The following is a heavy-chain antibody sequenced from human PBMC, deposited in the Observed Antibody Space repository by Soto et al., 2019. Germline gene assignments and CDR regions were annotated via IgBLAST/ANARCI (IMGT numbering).Heavy chain of an antibody. Sequence: VHLVESGGGLVQPGRSLRLSCAASGFTFSSYGMHWVRQAPGKGLEWVAVISYDGSNKYYADSVKGRFTISRDNSKNTLYLQMTSLRAEDTAVYYCAKASYYYDSSGYPRDDAFDIWGQGTMVTVSS. CDR1: GFTFSSYG. V-gene: IGHV3-30*18. J-gene: IGHJ3*02. D-gene: IGHD3-22*01. CDR2: ISYDGSNK. CDR3: AKASYYYDSSGYPRDDAFDI.